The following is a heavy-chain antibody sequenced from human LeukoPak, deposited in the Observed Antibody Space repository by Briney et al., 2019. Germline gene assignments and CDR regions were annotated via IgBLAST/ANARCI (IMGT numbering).Heavy chain of an antibody. J-gene: IGHJ4*02. V-gene: IGHV3-64*01. CDR3: ARDYYFDY. CDR1: GFTFSSYA. CDR2: ISSNGGST. Sequence: GGSLRLSCAASGFTFSSYAMHWVRQAPGKGLEYVSAISSNGGSTYYANSVKGRFTISRDNSKNTLYLQMGSLRADDMAVYYCARDYYFDYWGQGTLVTVSS.